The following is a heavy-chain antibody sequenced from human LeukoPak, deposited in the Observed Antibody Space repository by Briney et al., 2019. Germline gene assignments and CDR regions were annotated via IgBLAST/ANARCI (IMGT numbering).Heavy chain of an antibody. D-gene: IGHD3-22*01. CDR3: ALVVSADDAFDI. Sequence: SETLSLTCAAYGGSFSGYYWSWIRQPPGKGLEWIGEINHSGSTNYNPSLKSRVTISVDTSKNQFSLKLSSVTAADTAVYYCALVVSADDAFDIWGQGTMVTVSS. CDR2: INHSGST. CDR1: GGSFSGYY. J-gene: IGHJ3*02. V-gene: IGHV4-34*01.